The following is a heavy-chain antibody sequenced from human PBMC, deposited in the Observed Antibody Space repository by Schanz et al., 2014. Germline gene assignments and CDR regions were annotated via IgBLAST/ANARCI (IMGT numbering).Heavy chain of an antibody. V-gene: IGHV3-13*04. CDR2: IGTAGDT. CDR1: GFTFSSYD. CDR3: ARVVGSGWHYFDL. D-gene: IGHD6-19*01. Sequence: EAQLEESGGGLVQPGGSLRLSCAASGFTFSSYDMHWVRQVTGKGLEWVSGIGTAGDTYYPDSVKGRFTISRENAQNSLFLQLNTLRAGDTAVYYCARVVGSGWHYFDLCGQGTLVTVSS. J-gene: IGHJ4*02.